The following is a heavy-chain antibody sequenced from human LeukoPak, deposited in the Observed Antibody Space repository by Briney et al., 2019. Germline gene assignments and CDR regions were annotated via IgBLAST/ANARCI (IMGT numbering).Heavy chain of an antibody. J-gene: IGHJ4*02. CDR2: IYTSRST. CDR1: GGSISSGSYY. D-gene: IGHD4-23*01. Sequence: SQTLSLTCTVSGGSISSGSYYWSWIRQPAGKGLEWTGLIYTSRSTNYNPSLKSRVTISVDTSKNQFSLKLSSVTAADTAVYYCARSGITTVVAPLDYWGQGTLVTVSS. CDR3: ARSGITTVVAPLDY. V-gene: IGHV4-61*02.